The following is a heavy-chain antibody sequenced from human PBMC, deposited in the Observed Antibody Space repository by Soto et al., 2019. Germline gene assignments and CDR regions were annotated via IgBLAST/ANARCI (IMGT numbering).Heavy chain of an antibody. J-gene: IGHJ4*02. Sequence: GASVKVSCKASGYTITSYARHWVRQAPGQRLEWMGWINAGNGNTKYSQKFQGRVTITRDTSASTAYMELSSLRSEDTAVYYCARGLGLYYFDYWGQGTLVTVS. CDR1: GYTITSYA. V-gene: IGHV1-3*01. CDR2: INAGNGNT. D-gene: IGHD1-26*01. CDR3: ARGLGLYYFDY.